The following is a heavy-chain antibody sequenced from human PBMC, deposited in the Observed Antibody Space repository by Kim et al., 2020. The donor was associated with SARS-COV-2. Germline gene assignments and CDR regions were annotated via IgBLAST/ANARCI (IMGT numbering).Heavy chain of an antibody. CDR1: GFTFTSYS. Sequence: GGSLRLSCGASGFTFTSYSMHWVRQAPGMGPEWVSYISSSSRNIFYADSVKGRFTISRDNAQNSLYLQMDSLRVDDTAVYYCVRDVYCTSGPCPSRFEWWGQGTLVTVSS. CDR2: ISSSSRNI. V-gene: IGHV3-48*01. D-gene: IGHD2-2*01. J-gene: IGHJ4*02. CDR3: VRDVYCTSGPCPSRFEW.